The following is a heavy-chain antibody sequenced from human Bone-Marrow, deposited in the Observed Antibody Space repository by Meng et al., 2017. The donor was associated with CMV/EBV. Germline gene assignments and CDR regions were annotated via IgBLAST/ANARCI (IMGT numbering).Heavy chain of an antibody. CDR1: GFTFSSYS. J-gene: IGHJ6*02. CDR3: ARDAPRNPLYYYGMDV. V-gene: IGHV3-21*01. Sequence: GGSLRLSCPASGFTFSSYSMNWVRQAPGKGLEWVSSISSSSSYIYYADSVKGRFTISRDNAKNSLYLQMNSLRAEDTAVYYCARDAPRNPLYYYGMDVWGQGTTVTVSS. CDR2: ISSSSSYI.